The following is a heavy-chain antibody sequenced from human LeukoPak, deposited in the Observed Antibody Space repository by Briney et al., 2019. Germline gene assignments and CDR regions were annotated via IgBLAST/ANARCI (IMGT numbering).Heavy chain of an antibody. V-gene: IGHV1-69*04. Sequence: GASVKVSCKASGYTFTGYYMHWVRQAPGQGLEWMGRIIPIFGIANYAQKFQGRVTITADKSTSTAYMELSSLRSEDTAVYYCARDLTAGLWGQGTLVTVSS. CDR2: IIPIFGIA. CDR1: GYTFTGYY. CDR3: ARDLTAGL. J-gene: IGHJ4*02. D-gene: IGHD1-14*01.